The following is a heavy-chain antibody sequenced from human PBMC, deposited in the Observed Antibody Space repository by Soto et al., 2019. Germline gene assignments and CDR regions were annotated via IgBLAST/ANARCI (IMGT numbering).Heavy chain of an antibody. J-gene: IGHJ5*02. CDR1: GGSISSGGYY. D-gene: IGHD6-19*01. CDR2: IYYSGST. Sequence: QVQLQESGPGLVKPSQTLSLTCTVSGGSISSGGYYWSWIRQHPGKGLEWIGYIYYSGSTYYNPSLKGRFNLSGDTSKNQFSPKLGFVTAGDTAVFYCAGGPDSRGWGGGFDPWGQGTLVTVSS. CDR3: AGGPDSRGWGGGFDP. V-gene: IGHV4-31*03.